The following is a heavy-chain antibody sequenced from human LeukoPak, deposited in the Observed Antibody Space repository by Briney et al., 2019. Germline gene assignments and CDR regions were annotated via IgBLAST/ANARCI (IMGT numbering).Heavy chain of an antibody. J-gene: IGHJ4*02. CDR3: ARQQLGIVVIDY. D-gene: IGHD2-2*01. CDR2: IYTSGST. V-gene: IGHV4-38-2*02. Sequence: SETLSLTCTVSGYSISSGYYWGWIRQPPGKGLEWMGTIYTSGSTNYNPSLKSRVTISIDTSKNQFSLRLNSMTAADTAVYYCARQQLGIVVIDYWGQGTLVTVSS. CDR1: GYSISSGYY.